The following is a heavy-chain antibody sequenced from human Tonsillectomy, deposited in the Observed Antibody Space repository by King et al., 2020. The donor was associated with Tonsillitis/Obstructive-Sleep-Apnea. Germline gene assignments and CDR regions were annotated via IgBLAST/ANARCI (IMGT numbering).Heavy chain of an antibody. Sequence: VQLQQWGAGLLRPSETLSLTCAVYGGSFSGYFWTWIRQPPGKGLEWVGEINHRGSAMYNPSLRSRVTISVDTSKSQFSLRLSAVTAADTAVYYCARFSANYYGPGLGGDYWGQGILVTVSS. J-gene: IGHJ4*02. CDR2: INHRGSA. D-gene: IGHD3-10*01. V-gene: IGHV4-34*01. CDR1: GGSFSGYF. CDR3: ARFSANYYGPGLGGDY.